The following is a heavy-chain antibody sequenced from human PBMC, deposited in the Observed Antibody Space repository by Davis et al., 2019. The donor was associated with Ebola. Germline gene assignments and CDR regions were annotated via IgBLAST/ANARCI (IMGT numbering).Heavy chain of an antibody. CDR1: GFTFSSYS. CDR3: AGVVQQQLVYYYYGMDV. J-gene: IGHJ6*02. Sequence: GGSLRLSCAASGFTFSSYSMNWVRQAPGKGLEWVSSISSSSSYIYYADSVKGRFTISRDNAKNSLYLQMNSLRAEDTAVYYCAGVVQQQLVYYYYGMDVWGQGTTVTVSS. D-gene: IGHD6-13*01. V-gene: IGHV3-21*01. CDR2: ISSSSSYI.